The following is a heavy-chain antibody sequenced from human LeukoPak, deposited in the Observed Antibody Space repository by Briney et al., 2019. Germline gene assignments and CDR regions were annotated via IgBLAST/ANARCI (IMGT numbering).Heavy chain of an antibody. V-gene: IGHV3-30*03. CDR3: ARDRSSSWALDY. CDR1: GFTFSSHG. Sequence: GRSLRLSCVASGFTFSSHGMHWVRQAPGKGLEWVVIISYDGSNKYFADSVKGRFTISRDSSKNTLYLQMNSLRAEDTAVYYCARDRSSSWALDYWGQGTLVTVSS. J-gene: IGHJ4*02. D-gene: IGHD6-13*01. CDR2: ISYDGSNK.